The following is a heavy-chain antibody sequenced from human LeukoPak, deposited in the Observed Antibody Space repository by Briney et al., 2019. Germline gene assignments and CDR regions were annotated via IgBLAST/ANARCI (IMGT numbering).Heavy chain of an antibody. CDR1: GGSFSGYY. J-gene: IGHJ5*02. Sequence: SETLSLTCAVYGGSFSGYYWGWIRQPPGKGLEWIGEINHSGSTNYNPSLKSRVTISVDTSKNQLSLKLSSVTAADTAVYYCARGSNYYDSGKGWFDPWGQGTLVTASS. CDR3: ARGSNYYDSGKGWFDP. V-gene: IGHV4-34*01. D-gene: IGHD3-10*01. CDR2: INHSGST.